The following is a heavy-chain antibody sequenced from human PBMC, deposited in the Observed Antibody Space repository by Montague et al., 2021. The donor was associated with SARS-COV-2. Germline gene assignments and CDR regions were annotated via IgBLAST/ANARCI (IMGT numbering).Heavy chain of an antibody. D-gene: IGHD3-16*01. J-gene: IGHJ4*02. CDR2: VLYNKGN. Sequence: SETLSLTCTVSGVSVADYYWSWLRQPPGKGLEWVGDVLYNKGNTFNPSFKSRVAISVDTPKNQFSLRLTSVTAADTAFYYCVRHPHYAGVNGPPDFWDQGTLVTVSS. CDR3: VRHPHYAGVNGPPDF. V-gene: IGHV4-59*08. CDR1: GVSVADYY.